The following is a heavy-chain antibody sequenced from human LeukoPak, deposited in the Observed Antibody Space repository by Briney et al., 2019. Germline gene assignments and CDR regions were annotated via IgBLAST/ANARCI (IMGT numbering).Heavy chain of an antibody. D-gene: IGHD3-22*01. V-gene: IGHV1-24*01. CDR2: FDPEDGET. CDR3: ARPYYYDSSGYYTGDY. CDR1: GYTLTELS. Sequence: ASVKVSCKVSGYTLTELSMHWVRQAPGKGLEWMGGFDPEDGETIYAQKFQGRVTMTEDTSTDTAYMELSSLRSEDTAAYYCARPYYYDSSGYYTGDYWGQGTLVTVSS. J-gene: IGHJ4*02.